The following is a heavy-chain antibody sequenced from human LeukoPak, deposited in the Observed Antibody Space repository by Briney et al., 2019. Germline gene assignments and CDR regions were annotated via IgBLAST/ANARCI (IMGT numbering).Heavy chain of an antibody. CDR2: IYYSGST. CDR1: GGSISSYY. CDR3: ARTSGSYFYYYGMDV. D-gene: IGHD1-26*01. Sequence: SETLSLTCTVSGGSISSYYWSWIRQPPGKGLEWIGYIYYSGSTNYNPSLKSRVTISVDTSKNQFPLKLNSVTAADTAVYYCARTSGSYFYYYGMDVWGQGTTVTVSS. V-gene: IGHV4-59*01. J-gene: IGHJ6*02.